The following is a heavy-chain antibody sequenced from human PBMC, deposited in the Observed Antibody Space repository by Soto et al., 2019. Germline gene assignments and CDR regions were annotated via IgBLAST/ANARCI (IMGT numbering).Heavy chain of an antibody. J-gene: IGHJ5*02. CDR2: IYYSGST. Sequence: PWETPDLTCTVSGCSISSSSYYWGWIRQPPGKGLEWIGSIYYSGSTYYNPSLKSRVTISVDTSKNQFSLKLSSVTAADTAGYYCSGRVGIAAVPCDPCGIGTLGTVAA. CDR3: SGRVGIAAVPCDP. D-gene: IGHD6-6*01. V-gene: IGHV4-39*01. CDR1: GCSISSSSYY.